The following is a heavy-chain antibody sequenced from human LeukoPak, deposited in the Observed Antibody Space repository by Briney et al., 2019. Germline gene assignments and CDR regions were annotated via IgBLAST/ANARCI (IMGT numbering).Heavy chain of an antibody. CDR3: VRYITMIVDY. CDR1: GYTFTSYV. V-gene: IGHV1-18*01. CDR2: ISAYNGNT. Sequence: GASVKVSCKASGYTFTSYVISWVRQAPGQGLEWMGWISAYNGNTNFAQKLQGRVTMTTDTSTSTAYMELRSLRSDDTAVYYCVRYITMIVDYWGQGTLATVSS. J-gene: IGHJ4*02. D-gene: IGHD3-22*01.